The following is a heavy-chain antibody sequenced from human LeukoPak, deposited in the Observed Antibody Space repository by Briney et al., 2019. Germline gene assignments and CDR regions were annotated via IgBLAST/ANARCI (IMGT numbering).Heavy chain of an antibody. V-gene: IGHV3-33*08. CDR1: GFTFSNYG. J-gene: IGHJ4*02. CDR2: IWYDGSNK. CDR3: ARDDSSGYPNFGY. D-gene: IGHD3-22*01. Sequence: PGGSLRLSCATSGFTFSNYGMKWVRQAPGKGLEWVAVIWYDGSNKYYADSVKGRFTISRDNSKDTLYLQMNSLGAEDTAVYYCARDDSSGYPNFGYWGQGTLVTVSS.